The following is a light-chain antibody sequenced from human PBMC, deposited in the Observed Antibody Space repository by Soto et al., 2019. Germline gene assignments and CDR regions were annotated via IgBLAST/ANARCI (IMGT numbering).Light chain of an antibody. CDR3: ASYTSSNTLI. CDR2: DVS. CDR1: SSDVGAYNY. J-gene: IGLJ2*01. Sequence: QSAPTQPASVSGSPGQSITISCTGTSSDVGAYNYVSWYQQHPDKAPKFLIFDVSSRPSGVSNRFSGSKSGTTASLTISGLQAEDEADYYCASYTSSNTLIFGGGTKVTVL. V-gene: IGLV2-14*03.